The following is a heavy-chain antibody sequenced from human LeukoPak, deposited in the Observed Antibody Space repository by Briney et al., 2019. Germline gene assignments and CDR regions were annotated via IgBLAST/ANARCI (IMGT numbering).Heavy chain of an antibody. Sequence: GGPLRLSCAASGFTLSSYRMHWVRQAPGKGLVWVSHINNYGSSTTYADSVKGRFTISRDNAKNTLYLQMNSLRAEDTAVYYCARDSAYAFDIGGQGTMVTVSS. J-gene: IGHJ3*02. V-gene: IGHV3-74*01. CDR3: ARDSAYAFDI. D-gene: IGHD1-26*01. CDR1: GFTLSSYR. CDR2: INNYGSST.